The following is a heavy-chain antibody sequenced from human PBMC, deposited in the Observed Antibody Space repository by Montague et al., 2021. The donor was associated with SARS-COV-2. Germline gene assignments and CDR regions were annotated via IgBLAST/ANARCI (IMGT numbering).Heavy chain of an antibody. V-gene: IGHV4-61*02. Sequence: PLSLTCTVSGGSIRGGSYYWSWIRQPAGKGLEWIGRIYSSGSTNYNPSLKSRVTMSVDTSKNQFSLKVSSVTAADTAVYYCARDYGDYSYYYGLDVWGQGTTVTVSS. CDR2: IYSSGST. CDR1: GGSIRGGSYY. J-gene: IGHJ6*02. CDR3: ARDYGDYSYYYGLDV. D-gene: IGHD4-17*01.